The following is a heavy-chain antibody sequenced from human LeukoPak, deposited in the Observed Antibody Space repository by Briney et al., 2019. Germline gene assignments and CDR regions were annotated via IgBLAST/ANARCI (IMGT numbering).Heavy chain of an antibody. V-gene: IGHV3-30*04. CDR2: ISYDGSNK. CDR3: ARDSSSSLDY. J-gene: IGHJ4*02. D-gene: IGHD6-6*01. Sequence: PGGSLSLSCAASGFTFSSDAMHWVRQAPGKGLEWVAVISYDGSNKYYADSVKGRFTISRDNSKNTLYLQMNSLRAEDTAVYYCARDSSSSLDYWGQGTLVTVSS. CDR1: GFTFSSDA.